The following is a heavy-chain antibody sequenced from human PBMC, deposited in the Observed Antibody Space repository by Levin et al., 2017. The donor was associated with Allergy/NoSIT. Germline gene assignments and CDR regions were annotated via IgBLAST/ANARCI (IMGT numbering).Heavy chain of an antibody. Sequence: SETLSLTCTVSGDSISSSSYYWGWIRQPPGKGLEWIGSIHYSGSTYYNPSLKSRVTISVDTSKNQFSLKLSSVTAADTAVYYCARHLASIAAAGEFDYWGQGTLVTVSS. CDR3: ARHLASIAAAGEFDY. CDR2: IHYSGST. CDR1: GDSISSSSYY. V-gene: IGHV4-39*01. D-gene: IGHD6-13*01. J-gene: IGHJ4*02.